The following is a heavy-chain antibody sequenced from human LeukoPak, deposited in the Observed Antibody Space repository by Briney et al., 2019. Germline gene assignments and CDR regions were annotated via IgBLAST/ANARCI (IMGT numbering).Heavy chain of an antibody. CDR2: IKQDGSEE. D-gene: IGHD2-8*02. CDR1: GFTFSSYA. J-gene: IGHJ4*02. V-gene: IGHV3-7*03. CDR3: ASKGCTGGNCKHYFDY. Sequence: GGFLRLSCAASGFTFSSYAMSWVRQAPGKGLEWVANIKQDGSEEYYVDSVKGRFTISRDNAKNSLYLQMNSLRAEDTAVYYCASKGCTGGNCKHYFDYWGQGTLVTVAS.